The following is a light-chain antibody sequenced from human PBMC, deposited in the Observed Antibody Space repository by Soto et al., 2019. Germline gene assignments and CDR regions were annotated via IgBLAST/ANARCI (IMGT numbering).Light chain of an antibody. Sequence: QSALTQPASVSGSPGQSITISCTGTSTDVGSYDLVSWYQQCPGKAPKLMIYEVTKRPSGVSNRFSGSKSGNTASLTISGLQAEDEADYYCCSYADTTTWVFGGGTKVTVL. J-gene: IGLJ3*02. CDR1: STDVGSYDL. CDR2: EVT. CDR3: CSYADTTTWV. V-gene: IGLV2-23*02.